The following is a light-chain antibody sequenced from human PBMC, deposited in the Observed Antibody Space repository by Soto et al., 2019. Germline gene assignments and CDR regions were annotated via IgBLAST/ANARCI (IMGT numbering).Light chain of an antibody. CDR2: GAS. V-gene: IGKV3-15*01. Sequence: IVMTQSPATLSVSPGERATLSCRASQSVRNYLAWYQQRPGHAPRLLIFGASTRATDIPARFSGSGSGTEFTLTISSLQSEDFAVYYCQQYNNWPRTFGQGTKVEIK. CDR3: QQYNNWPRT. CDR1: QSVRNY. J-gene: IGKJ1*01.